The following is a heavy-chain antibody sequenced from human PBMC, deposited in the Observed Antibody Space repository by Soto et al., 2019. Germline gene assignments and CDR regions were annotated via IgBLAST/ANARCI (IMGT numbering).Heavy chain of an antibody. CDR3: MNCNSGWEY. V-gene: IGHV4-39*01. CDR2: ISYSGST. CDR1: SGSSSSYGYY. D-gene: IGHD5-12*01. Sequence: PLETLSLTCTVSSGSSSSYGYYWGWIRQPPGKGLEWIGIISYSGSTYYSPSLKSRVTISADTSKNQFSLRLSSVTAADTAVFHCMNCNSGWEYWGQGTLVTVSS. J-gene: IGHJ4*02.